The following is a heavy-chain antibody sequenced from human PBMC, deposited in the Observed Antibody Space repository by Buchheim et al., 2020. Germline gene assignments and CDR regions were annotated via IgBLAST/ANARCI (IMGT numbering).Heavy chain of an antibody. V-gene: IGHV3-72*01. D-gene: IGHD3-22*01. CDR1: GFIFSDHH. J-gene: IGHJ4*02. CDR2: IRNKANSYTT. Sequence: EVQLLESGGGLVQPGGSLRLSCAASGFIFSDHHMEWVRQAPGKGLEWVGRIRNKANSYTTEYAASVKGRFTISRDDSKNSLFLQMNSLKTEDTAVYYCGRESIYSSAPRGLDYWGQGTL. CDR3: GRESIYSSAPRGLDY.